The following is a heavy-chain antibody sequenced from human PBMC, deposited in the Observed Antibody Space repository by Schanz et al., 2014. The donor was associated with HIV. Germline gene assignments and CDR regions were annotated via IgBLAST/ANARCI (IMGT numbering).Heavy chain of an antibody. CDR1: GFTFNNYA. D-gene: IGHD4-17*01. CDR3: AKGGFYGDYVSYYYGLDV. J-gene: IGHJ6*02. Sequence: EVQLLEFGGGSVRPGESLRLSCLASGFTFNNYAMSWVRQAPGKGLEWVAVINWNGDTTYYADSVKGRFTISRDNSNNVLFLHMPTLRAEDTATYYCAKGGFYGDYVSYYYGLDVWGQGTTVTVSS. V-gene: IGHV3-23*01. CDR2: INWNGDTT.